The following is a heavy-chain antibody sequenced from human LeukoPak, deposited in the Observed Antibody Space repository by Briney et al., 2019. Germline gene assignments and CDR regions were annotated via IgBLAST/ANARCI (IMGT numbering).Heavy chain of an antibody. CDR2: IYSSGVT. V-gene: IGHV3-53*01. J-gene: IGHJ5*02. CDR1: GFTVSSNY. CDR3: ARLEVRGVIGP. Sequence: GGSLRLSCEASGFTVSSNYTNWVRQAPGKGLEWVSIIYSSGVTYYADSVKGRFTISRDNSKNTLYLQMNSVKAEDTAVYYCARLEVRGVIGPWGQGTLVTVSS. D-gene: IGHD3-10*01.